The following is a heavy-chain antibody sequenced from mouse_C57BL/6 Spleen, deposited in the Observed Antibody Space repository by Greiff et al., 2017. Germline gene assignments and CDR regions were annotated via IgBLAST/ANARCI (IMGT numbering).Heavy chain of an antibody. CDR2: IRNKANNHAT. Sequence: EVQVVESGGGLVQPGGSMKLSCAASGFTFSDAWMDWVRQSPEKGLEWVAEIRNKANNHATYYAESVKGRFTISRDDSKSSVYLQMNSLRAEDTGIYYCTRTTYYSNYFYYFDYWGQGTTLTVSS. D-gene: IGHD2-5*01. CDR1: GFTFSDAW. V-gene: IGHV6-6*01. CDR3: TRTTYYSNYFYYFDY. J-gene: IGHJ2*01.